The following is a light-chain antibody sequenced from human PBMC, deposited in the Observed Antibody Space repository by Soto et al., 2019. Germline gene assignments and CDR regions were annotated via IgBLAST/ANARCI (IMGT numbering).Light chain of an antibody. CDR1: SGSVSTSNY. J-gene: IGLJ3*02. V-gene: IGLV8-61*01. CDR3: VLYMGSGIWV. CDR2: STN. Sequence: QTVVTQEPSFSVSPGTTVTLTCGLRSGSVSTSNYPSWYQQTPGQAPRTLIYSTNTRSSGVPDRFSGSILENKAALTITGAQADDEYDYYCVLYMGSGIWVFGGGTKLTVL.